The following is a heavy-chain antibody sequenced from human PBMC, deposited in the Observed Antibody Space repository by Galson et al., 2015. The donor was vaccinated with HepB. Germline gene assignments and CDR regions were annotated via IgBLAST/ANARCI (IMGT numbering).Heavy chain of an antibody. D-gene: IGHD6-6*01. J-gene: IGHJ6*03. CDR1: GFTFSSYA. CDR3: ARDIGSSSYYYMDV. CDR2: ISYDGSNK. V-gene: IGHV3-30-3*01. Sequence: SLRLSCAASGFTFSSYAMHWVRQAPGKGLEWVAVISYDGSNKYYADSVKGRFTISRDNSKDTLYLQMNSLRAEDTAVYYCARDIGSSSYYYMDVWGKETTVTVSS.